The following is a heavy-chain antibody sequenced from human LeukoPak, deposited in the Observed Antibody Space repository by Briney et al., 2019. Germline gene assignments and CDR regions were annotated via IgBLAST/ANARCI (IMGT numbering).Heavy chain of an antibody. Sequence: SETLSLTCTVSGGSISSSSYYAGWIRQPPGKGLEWIGSIYYSGSTYYNPSLKSRVTISVDTSKNQFSLKLSSVTAADTAVYYCAKSSGNYIDAFDMWGQGTMVTVSS. J-gene: IGHJ3*02. CDR3: AKSSGNYIDAFDM. V-gene: IGHV4-39*07. CDR2: IYYSGST. CDR1: GGSISSSSYY. D-gene: IGHD3-22*01.